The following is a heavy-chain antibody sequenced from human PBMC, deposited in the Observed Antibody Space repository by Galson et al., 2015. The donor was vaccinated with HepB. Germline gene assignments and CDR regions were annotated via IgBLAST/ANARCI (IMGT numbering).Heavy chain of an antibody. CDR1: GYTFTTYS. J-gene: IGHJ5*01. Sequence: SVKVSCKASGYTFTTYSIHWARQAPGQRLEWMGCINAGNGDTRYSQNFQGRVTLTRDTSATTVYMDLSGLRSEDTAVYYCARCETGAYYNWFDSWGQGTLVTASS. CDR2: INAGNGDT. CDR3: ARCETGAYYNWFDS. V-gene: IGHV1-3*01. D-gene: IGHD7-27*01.